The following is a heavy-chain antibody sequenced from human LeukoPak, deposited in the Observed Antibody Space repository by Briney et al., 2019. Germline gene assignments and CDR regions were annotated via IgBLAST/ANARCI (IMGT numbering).Heavy chain of an antibody. V-gene: IGHV3-30*18. CDR2: ISYDGSNK. D-gene: IGHD3-3*01. CDR3: AKDLFLGY. Sequence: GGSLRLSCAASGFTFSTYWMSWVRQAPGKGLEWVAVISYDGSNKYYADSVKGRFTISRDNSKNTLYLQMNSLRAEDTAVYYCAKDLFLGYWGQGTPVTVSS. CDR1: GFTFSTYW. J-gene: IGHJ4*02.